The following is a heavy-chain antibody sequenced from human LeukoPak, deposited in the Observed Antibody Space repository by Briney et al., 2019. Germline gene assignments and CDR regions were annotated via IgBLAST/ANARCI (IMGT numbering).Heavy chain of an antibody. D-gene: IGHD6-19*01. Sequence: SETLSLTCTVSGGSIRSYYWSWIRQPPGKGLEWIGYIYDSGSTNYNPSLKSRVAISVDTSKNQFSLKLSSVTAADTAVYYCARRRSEEFDFDCWGQGTLVTVSS. V-gene: IGHV4-59*01. CDR3: ARRRSEEFDFDC. J-gene: IGHJ4*02. CDR1: GGSIRSYY. CDR2: IYDSGST.